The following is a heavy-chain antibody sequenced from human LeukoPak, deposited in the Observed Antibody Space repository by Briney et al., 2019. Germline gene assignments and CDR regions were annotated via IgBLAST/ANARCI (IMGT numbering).Heavy chain of an antibody. J-gene: IGHJ6*02. D-gene: IGHD6-13*01. CDR3: AREDRTAGRMDV. CDR2: ISYSGNTI. Sequence: GGSLRLSCAASGFTFSDYYTSWIRQAPGKGLEWVSYISYSGNTIYYADSVKGRFTISRDNAKNSLYLQMNALRAEDTAVYYCAREDRTAGRMDVWGQGTTVTVSS. V-gene: IGHV3-11*01. CDR1: GFTFSDYY.